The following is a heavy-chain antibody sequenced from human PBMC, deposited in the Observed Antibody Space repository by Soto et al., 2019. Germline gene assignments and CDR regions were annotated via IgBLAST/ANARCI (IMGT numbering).Heavy chain of an antibody. J-gene: IGHJ4*02. D-gene: IGHD6-19*01. CDR3: ARTHWVSGTEY. Sequence: QVQLQEPGPGLVKPSETLSLTCTVSGGSMTGYFWSWIRQPAGKALEWIGHVYNSGNTDYNPSLASRITMAVDTAKRQFSLKVKSVTAADTAVDYCARTHWVSGTEYWGQGILVTVSA. CDR1: GGSMTGYF. CDR2: VYNSGNT. V-gene: IGHV4-4*07.